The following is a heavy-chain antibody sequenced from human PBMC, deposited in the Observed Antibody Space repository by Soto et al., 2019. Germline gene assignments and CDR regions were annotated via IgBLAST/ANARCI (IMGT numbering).Heavy chain of an antibody. CDR2: ISAYNGNT. Sequence: QVQLVQSGAEVKKPGASVRVSCKASGYTFTSYGISWVRQAPGQGLEWMGWISAYNGNTNYAQKHQGRVTMTTDTSTSTAYMELRSLRSDDTAVYYCARGYSGYDRLGSNFDYWGQGTLVTVSS. J-gene: IGHJ4*02. D-gene: IGHD5-12*01. CDR1: GYTFTSYG. V-gene: IGHV1-18*01. CDR3: ARGYSGYDRLGSNFDY.